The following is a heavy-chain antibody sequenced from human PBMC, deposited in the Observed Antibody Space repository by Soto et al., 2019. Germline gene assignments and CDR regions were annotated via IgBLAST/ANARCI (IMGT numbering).Heavy chain of an antibody. CDR1: GFTFSSYA. D-gene: IGHD2-2*01. J-gene: IGHJ3*01. V-gene: IGHV3-23*01. CDR2: ISGSGGDT. CDR3: AKHYCGSSTTCFDAFDF. Sequence: PGGSLRLSCAASGFTFSSYAMSWVRQAPGKGLEWVSAISGSGGDTYYADSVQGRFTISRDNSKNTLYLQMGSLRAEDTAVYYCAKHYCGSSTTCFDAFDFWGQGTMVTVSS.